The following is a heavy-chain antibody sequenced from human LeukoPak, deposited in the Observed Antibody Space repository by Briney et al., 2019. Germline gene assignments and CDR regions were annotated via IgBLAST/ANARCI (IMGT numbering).Heavy chain of an antibody. CDR3: ARNRDGYNSFDY. CDR1: GGSISSSSYY. CDR2: ICYSGST. D-gene: IGHD5-24*01. Sequence: SSETLSLTCTVSGGSISSSSYYWGWIRQPPGKGLEWIGSICYSGSTYYNPSLKSRVTISVDTSKNQFSLKLSSVTAADTAVYYCARNRDGYNSFDYWGQGTLVTVSS. V-gene: IGHV4-39*07. J-gene: IGHJ4*02.